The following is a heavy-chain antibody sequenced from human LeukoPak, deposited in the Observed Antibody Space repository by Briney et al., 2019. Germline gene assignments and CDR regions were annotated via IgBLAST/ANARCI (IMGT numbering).Heavy chain of an antibody. CDR3: ARTDSGSSGYFDF. CDR2: IKQDGSEK. CDR1: GFTFSSNW. Sequence: GGSLRLSCAASGFTFSSNWMSWVRQAPGKGLEWVANIKQDGSEKYYVDSVKGRFTISRDNAKNSLYLQMNSLRAEDTAVYYCARTDSGSSGYFDFWGQGTLGTVSS. J-gene: IGHJ4*02. V-gene: IGHV3-7*01. D-gene: IGHD1-26*01.